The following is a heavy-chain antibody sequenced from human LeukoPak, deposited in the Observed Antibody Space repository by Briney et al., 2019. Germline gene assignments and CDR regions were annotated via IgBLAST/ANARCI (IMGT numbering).Heavy chain of an antibody. CDR2: IHKDATT. Sequence: PGGSLRLSCATSGFAFDDYAMHWVRQAPGKVPEWVSLIHKDATTHYAESVKGRFAISRDNKKKSLYLQMNSLTTEDTALYYCAKTRRDVTEYADFDRWGQGILVTVSS. J-gene: IGHJ4*02. V-gene: IGHV3-43*02. D-gene: IGHD2-2*01. CDR1: GFAFDDYA. CDR3: AKTRRDVTEYADFDR.